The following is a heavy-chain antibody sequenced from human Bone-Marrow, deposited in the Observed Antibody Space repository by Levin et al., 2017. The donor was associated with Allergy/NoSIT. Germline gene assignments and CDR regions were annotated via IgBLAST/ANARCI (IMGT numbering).Heavy chain of an antibody. CDR2: IIPIFGTS. J-gene: IGHJ4*02. D-gene: IGHD2-15*01. V-gene: IGHV1-69*13. CDR1: GGNFNNFA. CDR3: AEMPRYCVGGSCFQAEIDY. Sequence: SVKVSCKASGGNFNNFAFSWVRLAPGQGLEWMGGIIPIFGTSRYGQKFQGRVTVTGDQATSTAYMGLGSLTSEDTAVYYCAEMPRYCVGGSCFQAEIDYWGQGTLVTVSS.